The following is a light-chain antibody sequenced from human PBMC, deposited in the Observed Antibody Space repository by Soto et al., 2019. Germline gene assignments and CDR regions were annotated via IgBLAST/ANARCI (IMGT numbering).Light chain of an antibody. CDR3: QQYHNYSRT. V-gene: IGKV1-5*03. CDR1: QKISNY. Sequence: DIGRTQSPSTLSASVGDRVTITCRAIQKISNYLAWYQHKPRKAPKLLIYSASTLETGVPPRFSGGGSGTGFTLTLSIMQPDDLATYYCQQYHNYSRTVGQGTKLEIK. CDR2: SAS. J-gene: IGKJ2*01.